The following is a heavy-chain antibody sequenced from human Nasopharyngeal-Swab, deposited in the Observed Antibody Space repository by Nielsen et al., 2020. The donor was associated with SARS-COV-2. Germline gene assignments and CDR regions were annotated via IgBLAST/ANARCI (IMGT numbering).Heavy chain of an antibody. CDR2: IYYNGDT. D-gene: IGHD6-13*01. Sequence: SETLSLTCTVSGASIAYSSFYWGWIRQPPGKGLEWSGNIYYNGDTYQNPSLKSRLTISVDKSKNQVSLQLSSVTAADTAVYYCVRSSSWYYLDYWAQGTQVTVSS. V-gene: IGHV4-39*01. CDR3: VRSSSWYYLDY. J-gene: IGHJ4*02. CDR1: GASIAYSSFY.